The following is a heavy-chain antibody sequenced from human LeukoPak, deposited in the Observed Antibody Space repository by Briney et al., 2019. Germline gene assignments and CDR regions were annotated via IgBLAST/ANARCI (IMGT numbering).Heavy chain of an antibody. J-gene: IGHJ6*03. CDR1: EFTFNNYA. Sequence: GGSLRLSCAASEFTFNNYAVSWVRQAPGQGLEWVSTISGRGGITYYADSVKGRFTISRDNSKNTVFLQMNSLRVDDTAVYYCAKALRETHRPVYSYFYMDVWGKGTTVSVSS. CDR2: ISGRGGIT. V-gene: IGHV3-23*01. D-gene: IGHD2-21*01. CDR3: AKALRETHRPVYSYFYMDV.